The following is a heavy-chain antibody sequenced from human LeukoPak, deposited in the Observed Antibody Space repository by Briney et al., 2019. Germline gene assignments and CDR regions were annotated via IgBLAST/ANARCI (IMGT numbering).Heavy chain of an antibody. D-gene: IGHD4-17*01. Sequence: PSETLSLTCTVSGVSISSYFWSWIRQPPGKGLEWIGYIDDSGSTNYNPSLRSRVTISVDTSKNQFSLKVTSVTAADTAVYYCARGTTVRRSVYYYYYAMDVWGQGTTVTVSS. CDR3: ARGTTVRRSVYYYYYAMDV. V-gene: IGHV4-59*08. J-gene: IGHJ6*02. CDR2: IDDSGST. CDR1: GVSISSYF.